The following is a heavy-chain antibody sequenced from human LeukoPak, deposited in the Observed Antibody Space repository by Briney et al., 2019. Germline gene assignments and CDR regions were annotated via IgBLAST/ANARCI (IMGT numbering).Heavy chain of an antibody. V-gene: IGHV3-13*01. J-gene: IGHJ4*02. CDR3: ARDRGYSYGAPTFNN. CDR2: IGTAGDT. CDR1: GFTLSSYD. D-gene: IGHD5-18*01. Sequence: PGGSLRLSCAASGFTLSSYDMHWVRQATGKGLEWVSAIGTAGDTYYPGSVKGRFTISRENAKNSLYLQMNSLRAEDTAVYYCARDRGYSYGAPTFNNWGQGTLVTVSS.